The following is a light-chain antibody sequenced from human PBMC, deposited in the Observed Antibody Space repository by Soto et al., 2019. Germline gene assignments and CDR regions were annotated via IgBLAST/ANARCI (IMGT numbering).Light chain of an antibody. V-gene: IGLV1-44*01. CDR3: AAWDDSLKGVV. CDR1: SSNIGSKA. J-gene: IGLJ2*01. CDR2: SSS. Sequence: QSVLTQPPSASGTPGQRVTISCSGSSSNIGSKAVNWYQHLPGTAPKLLIYSSSQRPSGVPDRFSGSQSGTSASLAISGLQSEDEADYYCAAWDDSLKGVVFGGGTKVTVL.